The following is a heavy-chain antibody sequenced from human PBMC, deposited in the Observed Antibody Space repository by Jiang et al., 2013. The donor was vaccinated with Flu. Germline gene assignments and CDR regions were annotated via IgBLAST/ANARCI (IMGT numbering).Heavy chain of an antibody. CDR1: GFTFSNAW. V-gene: IGHV3-15*01. J-gene: IGHJ4*02. CDR2: IKSKTDGGTT. D-gene: IGHD3-22*01. Sequence: VQLLESGGGLVKPGGSLRLSCAASGFTFSNAWMSWVRQAPGKGLEWVGRIKSKTDGGTTDYAAPVKGRFTISRDDSKNTLYLQMNSLKTEDTAVYYCTSFLYYYDSSGYNPLPNWGQGTLVTVSS. CDR3: TSFLYYYDSSGYNPLPN.